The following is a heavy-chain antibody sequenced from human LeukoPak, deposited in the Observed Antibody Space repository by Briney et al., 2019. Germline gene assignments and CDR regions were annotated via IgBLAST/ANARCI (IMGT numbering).Heavy chain of an antibody. CDR3: ARDKHSSGYYASGLFDY. CDR2: ISSSSSTI. V-gene: IGHV3-48*01. CDR1: GFTFSSYS. D-gene: IGHD3-22*01. J-gene: IGHJ4*02. Sequence: GGSLRLSSAASGFTFSSYSMNWVRQAPGKGLGWVSYISSSSSTIYYADSVKGRFTISRDNAKNSLYLQMNSLRAEDTAVYYCARDKHSSGYYASGLFDYWGQGTLVTVSS.